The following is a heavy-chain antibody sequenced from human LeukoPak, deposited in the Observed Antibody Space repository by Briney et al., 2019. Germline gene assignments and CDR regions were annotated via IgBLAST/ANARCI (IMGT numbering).Heavy chain of an antibody. D-gene: IGHD6-19*01. Sequence: ASVKVSCKASGYTFTSYGISWVRQAPGQGLEWMGWISGYNGNTNYAQKLQGRVTMTTDTSTSTAYMELRSLISDDTAVYYCAGDLKRGYSSGRYSWGTGSSNDYWGQGTLVTVSS. J-gene: IGHJ4*02. CDR2: ISGYNGNT. CDR3: AGDLKRGYSSGRYSWGTGSSNDY. V-gene: IGHV1-18*01. CDR1: GYTFTSYG.